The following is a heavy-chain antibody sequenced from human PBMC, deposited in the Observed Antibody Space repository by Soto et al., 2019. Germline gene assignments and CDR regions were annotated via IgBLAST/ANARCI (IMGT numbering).Heavy chain of an antibody. CDR2: ISYDGSNK. J-gene: IGHJ4*02. CDR3: AKDGRIAVAGFFDY. D-gene: IGHD6-19*01. V-gene: IGHV3-30*18. Sequence: QVQLVESGGGVVQPGRSLRLSCAASGFTFSSYGMHWVRQAPGKGLEWVAVISYDGSNKYYADSVKGRFTISRDNSKNTLYLQMNRLRAEDTAVYYCAKDGRIAVAGFFDYWGQGTLVTVSS. CDR1: GFTFSSYG.